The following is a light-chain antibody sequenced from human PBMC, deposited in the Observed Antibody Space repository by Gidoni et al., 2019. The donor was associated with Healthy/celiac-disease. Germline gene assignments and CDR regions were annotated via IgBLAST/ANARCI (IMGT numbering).Light chain of an antibody. CDR1: QSISSY. V-gene: IGKV1-39*01. Sequence: DIQMTQSPSYLSASVGDRVTITCRASQSISSYLNWYQQKPGKAPKLLIYAASSLQSGVPSRFSGSGSGTDFTLTISSLQPEDFATYYCQQSYSTPLFTFGPXTKVDIK. J-gene: IGKJ3*01. CDR3: QQSYSTPLFT. CDR2: AAS.